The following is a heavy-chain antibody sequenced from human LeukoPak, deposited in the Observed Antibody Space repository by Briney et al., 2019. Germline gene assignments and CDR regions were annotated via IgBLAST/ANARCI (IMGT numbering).Heavy chain of an antibody. CDR2: ISSSSSYI. D-gene: IGHD6-6*01. V-gene: IGHV3-21*01. CDR1: GFTFSSYS. CDR3: ARGGSSGDY. Sequence: GGSLRLSCAASGFTFSSYSMNWVRQAPGKGLKWVSSISSSSSYIYYADSVRGRFTISRDNAKNSLYLQMNSLRAEDTAVYYCARGGSSGDYWGQGTLVTVSS. J-gene: IGHJ4*02.